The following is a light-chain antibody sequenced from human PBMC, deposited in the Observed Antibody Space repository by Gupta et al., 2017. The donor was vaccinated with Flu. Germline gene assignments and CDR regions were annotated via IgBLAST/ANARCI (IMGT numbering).Light chain of an antibody. V-gene: IGLV1-44*01. CDR3: ASWDDSLNGAV. J-gene: IGLJ7*01. CDR2: TNN. CDR1: RSNIGSNT. Sequence: QSVLTQPPSASGSPGQRVSTSCSGRRSNIGSNTVNWYQQLPGTAPRLLIFTNNQRPSGVPDRFSGSKSGTSASLASSGLQSEDEADYYCASWDDSLNGAVFGGGTQLTVL.